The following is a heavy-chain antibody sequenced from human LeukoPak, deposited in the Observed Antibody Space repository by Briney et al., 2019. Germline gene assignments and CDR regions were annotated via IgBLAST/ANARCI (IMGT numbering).Heavy chain of an antibody. J-gene: IGHJ5*02. Sequence: GGSLRLSCAASGFTFGSYGMHWVRQAPGKGLEWVAVISYDGSNKYYADSVKGRFTISRDSSKNTLYLQMNSLRAEDTAVYYCAKAKGDTIPAWGQGTLVTVSS. D-gene: IGHD3-3*01. CDR3: AKAKGDTIPA. CDR1: GFTFGSYG. V-gene: IGHV3-30*18. CDR2: ISYDGSNK.